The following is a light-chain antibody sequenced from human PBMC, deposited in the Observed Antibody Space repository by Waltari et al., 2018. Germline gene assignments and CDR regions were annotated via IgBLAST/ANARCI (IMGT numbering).Light chain of an antibody. V-gene: IGKV4-1*01. CDR2: WAS. Sequence: DIVMTQSPDSLACSLRVRATTHSNARQNILYISNHKNYLAWYQQKPGQPPKLLIYWASIRQSGVPDRFSGSESGTDFTLTISSLQADDVAVYYCHQYYRRRTFGQGTRLEIK. CDR3: HQYYRRRT. J-gene: IGKJ1*01. CDR1: QNILYISNHKNY.